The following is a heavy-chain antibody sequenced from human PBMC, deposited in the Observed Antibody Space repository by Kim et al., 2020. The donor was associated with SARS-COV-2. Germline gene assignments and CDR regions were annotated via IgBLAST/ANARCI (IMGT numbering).Heavy chain of an antibody. CDR3: ARDRIAAPKYYYAPDAFDI. J-gene: IGHJ3*02. CDR2: INPNSGGT. Sequence: ASVKVSCKASGYTFTGYYMHWVRQAPGQGLEWMGWINPNSGGTNYAQKFQGRVTMTRDTSISTAYMELSRLRSDDTAVYYCARDRIAAPKYYYAPDAFDIWGQGTMVTVSS. CDR1: GYTFTGYY. V-gene: IGHV1-2*02. D-gene: IGHD3-10*01.